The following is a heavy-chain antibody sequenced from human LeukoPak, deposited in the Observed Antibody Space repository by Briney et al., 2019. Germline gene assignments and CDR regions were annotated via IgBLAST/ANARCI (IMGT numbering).Heavy chain of an antibody. CDR3: ARDRSDSSGYPKRAYYFDY. CDR2: IYYSGST. D-gene: IGHD3-22*01. CDR1: GGSISSYY. J-gene: IGHJ4*02. V-gene: IGHV4-59*01. Sequence: SETLSLTCTVSGGSISSYYWSWIRQPPGKGLEWIGYIYYSGSTNYNPPLKSRVTISVDTSKNQFSLKLSSVTAADTAVYYCARDRSDSSGYPKRAYYFDYWGQGTLVTVSS.